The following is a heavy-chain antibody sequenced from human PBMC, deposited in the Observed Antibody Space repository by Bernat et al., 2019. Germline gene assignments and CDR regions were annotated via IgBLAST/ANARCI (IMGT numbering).Heavy chain of an antibody. CDR3: AGSQTGVNRISDC. V-gene: IGHV3-48*02. D-gene: IGHD1-1*01. CDR2: IDSSSGTI. J-gene: IGHJ4*02. Sequence: EVQLVESGGGLVQPGGSLRLCCAASGFTFSTYSMHWVRQAPGKGLEWVSYIDSSSGTIYYAASVQGRFTISRDNAKNSLYLQKNSLRDEDTAVYYCAGSQTGVNRISDCWGQGALVTVSS. CDR1: GFTFSTYS.